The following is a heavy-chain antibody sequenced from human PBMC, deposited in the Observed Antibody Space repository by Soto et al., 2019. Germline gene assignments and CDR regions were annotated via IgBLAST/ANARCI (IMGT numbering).Heavy chain of an antibody. CDR2: IKQDGSEK. D-gene: IGHD2-2*01. J-gene: IGHJ4*02. Sequence: GGSLRLSCAASGFTFSSYWMSWVRQAPGKGLEWVANIKQDGSEKYYVDSVKGRFTISRDNAKNSLYLQMNSLRAEDTAVYYCARDPPEGIYCSSTSCYGVYWGQGTLVTVSS. V-gene: IGHV3-7*01. CDR1: GFTFSSYW. CDR3: ARDPPEGIYCSSTSCYGVY.